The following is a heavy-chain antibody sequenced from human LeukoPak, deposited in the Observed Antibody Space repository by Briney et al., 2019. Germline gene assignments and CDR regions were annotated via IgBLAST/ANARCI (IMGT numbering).Heavy chain of an antibody. CDR2: ISAYNGNT. CDR3: ARDFGEYRSSGWFYEFPFFDY. Sequence: ASVKVSCKASGYTFTSYGISWVRQAPGQGLEWMGWISAYNGNTNYAQKLQGRVTMTTDTSTSTAYMELRSLRSDDTAVYYCARDFGEYRSSGWFYEFPFFDYWGQGTLVTVSS. CDR1: GYTFTSYG. J-gene: IGHJ4*02. D-gene: IGHD6-19*01. V-gene: IGHV1-18*01.